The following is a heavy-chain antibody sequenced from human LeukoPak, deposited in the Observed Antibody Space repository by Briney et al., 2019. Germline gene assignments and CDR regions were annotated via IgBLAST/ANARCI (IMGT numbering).Heavy chain of an antibody. CDR3: AKDTSLGAFDI. J-gene: IGHJ3*02. V-gene: IGHV3-9*03. CDR2: LSLNGSSI. CDR1: GFTFHDYS. D-gene: IGHD7-27*01. Sequence: PGGSLRLSCAASGFTFHDYSMHWVRQVPGKGLEWVSGLSLNGSSIDYADSVKGRFTISRDNAKNSLYLQMNSLRAEDMALYYCAKDTSLGAFDIWGQGTMVTVSS.